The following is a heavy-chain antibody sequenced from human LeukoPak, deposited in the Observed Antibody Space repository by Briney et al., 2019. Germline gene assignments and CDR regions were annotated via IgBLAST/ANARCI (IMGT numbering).Heavy chain of an antibody. CDR3: ARAGPEQLVPDY. CDR1: GFTFSDYH. V-gene: IGHV3-11*01. J-gene: IGHJ4*02. D-gene: IGHD6-6*01. CDR2: ISSSGSTI. Sequence: GGSLRLSCAASGFTFSDYHMSWIRQAPGKGLEWVSYISSSGSTIHYADSVKGRFTISRDNAKNSLYLQTNSLRAEATAVYYCARAGPEQLVPDYWGQGTLVTVSS.